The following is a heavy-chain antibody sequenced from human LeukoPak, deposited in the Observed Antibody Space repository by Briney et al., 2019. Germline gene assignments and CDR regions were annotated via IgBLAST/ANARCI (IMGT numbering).Heavy chain of an antibody. Sequence: SVKVSCKASGGTFSSYAISWVRQAPGQGLEWMGGIIPIFGTANYAQKFQGRVTITTDESTSTAHMELSSLRSEDTAVYYCARDRLFGYYYMDVWGKGTTVTVSS. CDR2: IIPIFGTA. D-gene: IGHD3-16*01. CDR3: ARDRLFGYYYMDV. CDR1: GGTFSSYA. V-gene: IGHV1-69*05. J-gene: IGHJ6*03.